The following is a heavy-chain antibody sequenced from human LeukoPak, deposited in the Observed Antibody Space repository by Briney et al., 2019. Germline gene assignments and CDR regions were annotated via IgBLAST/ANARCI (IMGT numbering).Heavy chain of an antibody. Sequence: ASVKVSCKASGYTFTGYYMHWVRQAPGQGLEWMGWINPNSGGTNYAQKFQGRVTMTRDTSISTAYMELSRLRSDDTAVYYCAMTQDVVVVAATWEYFQHWGQGTLVTVSS. D-gene: IGHD2-15*01. V-gene: IGHV1-2*02. CDR2: INPNSGGT. J-gene: IGHJ1*01. CDR1: GYTFTGYY. CDR3: AMTQDVVVVAATWEYFQH.